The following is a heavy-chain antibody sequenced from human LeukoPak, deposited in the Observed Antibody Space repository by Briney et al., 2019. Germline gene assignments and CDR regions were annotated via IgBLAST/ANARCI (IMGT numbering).Heavy chain of an antibody. CDR1: GYTFPTSG. D-gene: IGHD2-8*01. CDR3: ARTNLDCKNGVCYDY. V-gene: IGHV1-18*01. CDR2: ISVYNHNT. Sequence: ASVTVSCKASGYTFPTSGISWVRQAPGQGLEWMGWISVYNHNTNYAQKFQGRVTVTTDTSTRTAYMELRSLRSDGTAVYYCARTNLDCKNGVCYDYWGQGTLVTVSS. J-gene: IGHJ4*02.